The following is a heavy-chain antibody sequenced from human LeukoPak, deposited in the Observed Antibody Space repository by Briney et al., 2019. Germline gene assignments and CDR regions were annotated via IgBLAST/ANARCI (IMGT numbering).Heavy chain of an antibody. Sequence: TSETLSLTCTVSGGSISSYYWSWIRQPPGKGLEWIGYIYYSGSTNYNPSLKSRVTISVDTSKNQFSLKLSSVTAADTAVYYCARQASSGWYYFDCWGQGTLVTVSS. D-gene: IGHD6-19*01. CDR2: IYYSGST. CDR3: ARQASSGWYYFDC. CDR1: GGSISSYY. V-gene: IGHV4-59*08. J-gene: IGHJ4*02.